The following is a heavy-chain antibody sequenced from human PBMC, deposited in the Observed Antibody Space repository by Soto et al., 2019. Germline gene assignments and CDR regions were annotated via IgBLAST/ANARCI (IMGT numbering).Heavy chain of an antibody. CDR3: ARDLVPSSNYYYYYGMDV. J-gene: IGHJ6*02. Sequence: GGSLRLSCAASGFTFSNYAMSWVRQAPGKGLEWVSYISSSSNTIYYADSVKGRFTISRDNAKNSLYLQMNSLRDEDTAVYYCARDLVPSSNYYYYYGMDVWGQGTTVTVSS. V-gene: IGHV3-48*02. CDR1: GFTFSNYA. CDR2: ISSSSNTI. D-gene: IGHD6-19*01.